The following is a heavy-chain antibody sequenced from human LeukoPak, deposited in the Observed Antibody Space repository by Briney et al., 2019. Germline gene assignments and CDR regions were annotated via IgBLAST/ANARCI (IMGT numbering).Heavy chain of an antibody. J-gene: IGHJ4*02. Sequence: GGSLRLSCAASGFTFSSTGMHWVRQVPGKELVWVARIESDGRRTTYAESVKGRVTISRDNAKNTLYLEINSLRVEDTALYYCAKVSSVWFGAHGFDYWGQGTLVTVSS. CDR1: GFTFSSTG. CDR2: IESDGRRT. CDR3: AKVSSVWFGAHGFDY. V-gene: IGHV3-74*03. D-gene: IGHD3-10*01.